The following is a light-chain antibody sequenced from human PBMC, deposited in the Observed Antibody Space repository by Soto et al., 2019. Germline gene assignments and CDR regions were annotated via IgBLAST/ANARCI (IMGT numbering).Light chain of an antibody. CDR1: QSVSSS. CDR2: GAS. CDR3: QQRSNWPVT. Sequence: EIVLTQSPATLSSSPGERATLSCRASQSVSSSLAWYQQKPGQAPRLLIYGASNRAGGIPARFSGSGSGTDFNLTISSLEPDDFAVYYCQQRSNWPVTFGQGTRLEIK. J-gene: IGKJ5*01. V-gene: IGKV3-11*01.